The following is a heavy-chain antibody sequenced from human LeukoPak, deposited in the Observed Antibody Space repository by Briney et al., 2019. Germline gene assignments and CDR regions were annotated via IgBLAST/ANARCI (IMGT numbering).Heavy chain of an antibody. D-gene: IGHD2-21*02. CDR1: GFAFSSYT. J-gene: IGHJ4*02. CDR2: ITGSGGST. CDR3: AKKTSYCGGDCYPYYFDH. V-gene: IGHV3-23*01. Sequence: PGGSLRLSCAASGFAFSSYTMGWVRQAPGKGLEWVSAITGSGGSTYYADSVKGRFTISRDSSKNTLYLQMNSLRAEDTAVYYCAKKTSYCGGDCYPYYFDHWGQGTLVTVSP.